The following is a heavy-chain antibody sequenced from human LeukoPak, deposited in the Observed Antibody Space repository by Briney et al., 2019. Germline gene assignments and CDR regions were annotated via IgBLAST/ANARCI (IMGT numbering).Heavy chain of an antibody. CDR2: IYYSDSGKM. J-gene: IGHJ4*02. CDR3: ASRYSGGYSEFDY. CDR1: GGSISRSSYY. V-gene: IGHV4-39*07. Sequence: SSETLSLTCTVSGGSISRSSYYWGWIRQPPGKGLQWIGSIYYSDSGKMYYNPSLKSRVTISVDTSKNQFSLKLTSVTAADTAVYYCASRYSGGYSEFDYWGQGTLVTVSS. D-gene: IGHD1-26*01.